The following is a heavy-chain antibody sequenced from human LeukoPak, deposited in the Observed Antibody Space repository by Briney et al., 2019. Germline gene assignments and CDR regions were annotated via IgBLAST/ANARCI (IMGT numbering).Heavy chain of an antibody. V-gene: IGHV1-8*01. J-gene: IGHJ6*03. CDR3: ARTSYDFWSGYPHYYYCYMDV. Sequence: ASVKVSCKASGYTFTSYDINWVRQATGQGLEWMGWMNPNSGNTGYAQKFQGRVTMTRNTSISTAYMELSSLRSEDTAVYYYARTSYDFWSGYPHYYYCYMDVWGKGTTVTVSS. CDR2: MNPNSGNT. D-gene: IGHD3-3*01. CDR1: GYTFTSYD.